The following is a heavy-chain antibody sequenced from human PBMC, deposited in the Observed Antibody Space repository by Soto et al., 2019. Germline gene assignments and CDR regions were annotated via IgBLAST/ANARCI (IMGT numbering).Heavy chain of an antibody. CDR1: GFSLSTSGVG. D-gene: IGHD3-3*01. CDR3: AHRRGYDFWSGFYWFDP. Sequence: QITLKESGPTLVKPTQTLTLTCTFSGFSLSTSGVGVGWIRQPPGKALEWLALIYWDDDKRYSPSLKSRLTITKDTSKNQVVLTMTNMDPVDTATYYCAHRRGYDFWSGFYWFDPWGQGTLVTVSS. CDR2: IYWDDDK. V-gene: IGHV2-5*02. J-gene: IGHJ5*02.